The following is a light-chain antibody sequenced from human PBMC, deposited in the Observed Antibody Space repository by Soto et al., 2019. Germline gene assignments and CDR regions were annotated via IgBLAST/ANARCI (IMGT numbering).Light chain of an antibody. CDR2: TTS. CDR3: QQASSFPLT. J-gene: IGKJ4*01. V-gene: IGKV1-12*01. CDR1: QVINNW. Sequence: DIQMTQSPSSVSASVGDTVTVTCRASQVINNWLAWYQQKPGTVPNLLIYTTSILHSGVPSRFRGSGSGTDFTLTITNLQPEDSATYYCQQASSFPLTFGGGTKVEIK.